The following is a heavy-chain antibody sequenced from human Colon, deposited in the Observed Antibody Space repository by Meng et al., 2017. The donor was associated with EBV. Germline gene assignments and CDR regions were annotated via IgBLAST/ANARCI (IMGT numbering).Heavy chain of an antibody. V-gene: IGHV4-34*02. CDR3: ARTFGYCSNNNCPRTLGY. CDR1: GVSLSGYY. J-gene: IGHJ4*02. D-gene: IGHD2-2*03. CDR2: INHSGSA. Sequence: QVQLQQWGAGRLKPSETLSLTCGVSGVSLSGYYWSWIRHFPGRTLEFIGDINHSGSANYNPSLRSRVTISVDTSKNQIFLNLHSVTAADTAVYHCARTFGYCSNNNCPRTLGYWGQGTLVTVSS.